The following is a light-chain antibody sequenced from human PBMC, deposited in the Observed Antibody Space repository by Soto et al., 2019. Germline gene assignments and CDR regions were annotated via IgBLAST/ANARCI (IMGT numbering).Light chain of an antibody. J-gene: IGKJ4*01. CDR3: QQSYSTPLT. CDR2: DAS. CDR1: QSIGSW. Sequence: DIQMTQSPSTLSASVGDRVTITCRASQSIGSWLAWYQQKPGKAPKLLIYDASGLERGVPSRFSGSGSGTDFTLTISSLKPEDFETYYCQQSYSTPLTFGGGTKVDIK. V-gene: IGKV1-5*01.